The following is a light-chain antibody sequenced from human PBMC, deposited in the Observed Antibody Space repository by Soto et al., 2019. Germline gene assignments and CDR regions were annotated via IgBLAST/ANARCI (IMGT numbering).Light chain of an antibody. J-gene: IGLJ1*01. CDR3: SSYTISSTYV. Sequence: QSVLTQPASVSGSPGQSITLSCTGTSSDVGTYNYVSWHQQHPGKAPKLMISQVSNRPSGVSNRFSGSKSGNTASLTISGLQAEDEADYYCSSYTISSTYVFGTGTKVTVL. CDR1: SSDVGTYNY. V-gene: IGLV2-14*01. CDR2: QVS.